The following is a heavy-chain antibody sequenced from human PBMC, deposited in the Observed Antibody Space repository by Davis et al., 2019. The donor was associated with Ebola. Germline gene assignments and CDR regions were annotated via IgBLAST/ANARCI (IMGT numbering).Heavy chain of an antibody. CDR3: ARDPEGYYYDSSGYYLRGGYFDY. D-gene: IGHD3-22*01. V-gene: IGHV3-7*01. CDR2: IKQDGSEK. CDR1: GFTFSSYA. J-gene: IGHJ4*02. Sequence: PGGSLRLSCAASGFTFSSYAMSWVRQAPGKGLEWVANIKQDGSEKYYVDSVKGRFTISRDNAKNSLYLQMNSLRDEDTAVYYCARDPEGYYYDSSGYYLRGGYFDYWGQGTLVTVSS.